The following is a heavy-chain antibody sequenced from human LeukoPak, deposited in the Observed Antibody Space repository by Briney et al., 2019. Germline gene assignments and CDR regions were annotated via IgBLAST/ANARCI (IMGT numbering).Heavy chain of an antibody. CDR2: IYSGGST. CDR1: GFTVSSNY. D-gene: IGHD4-17*01. CDR3: ARVHATTVGFDY. Sequence: PGGSLRLSCAASGFTVSSNYMSWVRQAPGKGLEWVSVIYSGGSTYYADSVKGRFTISRDNSKNTLYLQMNNLRAEDTAVYYCARVHATTVGFDYWGQGTLVTVSS. V-gene: IGHV3-53*01. J-gene: IGHJ4*02.